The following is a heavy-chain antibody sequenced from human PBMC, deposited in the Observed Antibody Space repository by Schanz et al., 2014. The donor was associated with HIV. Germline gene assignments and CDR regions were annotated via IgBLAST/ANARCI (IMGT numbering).Heavy chain of an antibody. D-gene: IGHD6-19*01. CDR1: GFTFDDYI. Sequence: EVQLLESGGGLVQPGGSLRLSCAASGFTFDDYIMSWVRQAPGKGLEWVSEITWNGAIIRYAESVKGRFTISRDNAKNSLYWQMNRLRAEDTALYYCAKDNGWPLASYYGMDVWGQGTTVTVSS. CDR3: AKDNGWPLASYYGMDV. CDR2: ITWNGAII. J-gene: IGHJ6*02. V-gene: IGHV3-20*04.